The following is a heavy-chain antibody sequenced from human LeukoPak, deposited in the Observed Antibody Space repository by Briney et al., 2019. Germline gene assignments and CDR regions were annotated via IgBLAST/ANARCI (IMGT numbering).Heavy chain of an antibody. CDR1: GFTFSSYG. J-gene: IGHJ6*02. Sequence: PGRSLRLSCAASGFTFSSYGMHWVRQAPGKGLEWVAVIWYDGSNKYYADSVKGRFTISRDNSKNTLYLQMNSLRAEDTAVYYCGGQWLEYYYYGMDVWGQGTTVTVSS. CDR2: IWYDGSNK. CDR3: GGQWLEYYYYGMDV. V-gene: IGHV3-33*01. D-gene: IGHD6-19*01.